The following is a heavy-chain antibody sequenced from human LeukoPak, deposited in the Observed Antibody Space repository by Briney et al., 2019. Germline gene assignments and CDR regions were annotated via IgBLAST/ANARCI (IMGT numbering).Heavy chain of an antibody. Sequence: PGGSLRLSCAASGFTFSNYNMNWVRQAPGKGLEWISYIGIRSSTIYYADSVKGRFTISRDNAKNSLYLQMNSLRAEDTAIYYCARGFAYACDSWGQGTLVTVSS. V-gene: IGHV3-48*01. CDR3: ARGFAYACDS. CDR1: GFTFSNYN. CDR2: IGIRSSTI. J-gene: IGHJ4*02. D-gene: IGHD4-17*01.